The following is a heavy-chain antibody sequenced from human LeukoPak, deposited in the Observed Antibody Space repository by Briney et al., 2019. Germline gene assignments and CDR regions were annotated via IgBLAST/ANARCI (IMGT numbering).Heavy chain of an antibody. CDR3: ARDGSVDTAMVTFDY. CDR2: IYSGGST. Sequence: PGGSLRLSCAASEFSVGSNYMTWVRQAPGKGLEWVSLIYSGGSTYYADSVKGRFTISRDNSKNTLYLQMNSLRAEDTAVYYCARDGSVDTAMVTFDYWGQGTLVTVSS. CDR1: EFSVGSNY. J-gene: IGHJ4*02. V-gene: IGHV3-66*01. D-gene: IGHD5-18*01.